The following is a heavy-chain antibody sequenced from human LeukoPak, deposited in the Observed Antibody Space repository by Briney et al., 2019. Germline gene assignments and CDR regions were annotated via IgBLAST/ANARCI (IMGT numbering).Heavy chain of an antibody. J-gene: IGHJ6*04. CDR2: ITHVGGT. CDR1: GGSFSAYS. D-gene: IGHD2-2*01. V-gene: IGHV4-34*01. Sequence: SETLSLSCAVYGGSFSAYSYSWIRQPPGKGLEWIGEITHVGGTNYNPSLTSRVTISIDRSKKEFSLKLTSLTAADTAVYFCASAMWIYYGLDVWGTGTTVTVSS. CDR3: ASAMWIYYGLDV.